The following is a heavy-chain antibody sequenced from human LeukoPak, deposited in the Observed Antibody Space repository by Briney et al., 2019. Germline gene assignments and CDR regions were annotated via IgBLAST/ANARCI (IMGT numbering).Heavy chain of an antibody. CDR2: INPSGGST. D-gene: IGHD4-23*01. CDR1: GYTFTSYY. V-gene: IGHV1-46*03. Sequence: ASVKVSCKASGYTFTSYYMHLVRQAPGQGLEWMGIINPSGGSTSYAQKFQGRVTMTRDTSTSTVYLELSSLISEDTAVYYCASREDGGNGIFDYWGQGTLVTVSS. CDR3: ASREDGGNGIFDY. J-gene: IGHJ4*02.